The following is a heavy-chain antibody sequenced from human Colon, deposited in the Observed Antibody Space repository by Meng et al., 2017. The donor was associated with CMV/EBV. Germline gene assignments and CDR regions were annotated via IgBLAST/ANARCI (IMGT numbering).Heavy chain of an antibody. CDR2: TYYRSKWYN. Sequence: QVQLQQSGPGLVKPSXXXXPXXAISRDSVSSNSAAWNWIRQSPSRGLEWLGRTYYRSKWYNDYAVSVKSRITINPDTSKNQFSLQLNSVTPEDTAVYYCARDSSSSAYSPFDYWGQGTLVTVSS. CDR1: RDSVSSNSAA. D-gene: IGHD3-22*01. V-gene: IGHV6-1*01. CDR3: ARDSSSSAYSPFDY. J-gene: IGHJ4*02.